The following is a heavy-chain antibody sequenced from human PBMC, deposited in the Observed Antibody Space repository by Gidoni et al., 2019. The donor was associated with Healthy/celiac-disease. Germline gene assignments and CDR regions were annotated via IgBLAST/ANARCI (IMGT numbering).Heavy chain of an antibody. CDR1: GGSISSGSYY. V-gene: IGHV4-61*02. CDR3: ARDNPQGYSSSC. J-gene: IGHJ4*02. CDR2: IYTSGST. Sequence: QVQLQESGPGLVKPSQTLSLTCTVSGGSISSGSYYWSWIRQPAGKGLEWIGRIYTSGSTNYNPSLKSRVTISVDTSKNQFSLKLSSVTAADTAVYYCARDNPQGYSSSCWGQGTLVTVSS. D-gene: IGHD6-6*01.